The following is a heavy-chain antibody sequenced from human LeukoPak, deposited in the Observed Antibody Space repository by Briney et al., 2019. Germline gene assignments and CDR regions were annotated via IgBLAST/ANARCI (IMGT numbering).Heavy chain of an antibody. CDR1: GYTFTSYG. V-gene: IGHV1-18*01. D-gene: IGHD3-10*01. Sequence: ASVKVSCKASGYTFTSYGISWVRQAPGQGLEWMGWISAYNGNTNYAQKLQGRVTMTTDTSTSTAYMEVRSLRSDDTAVYYCARNPYYYGSGTSAPFDYWGQGTLVTVSS. CDR3: ARNPYYYGSGTSAPFDY. CDR2: ISAYNGNT. J-gene: IGHJ4*02.